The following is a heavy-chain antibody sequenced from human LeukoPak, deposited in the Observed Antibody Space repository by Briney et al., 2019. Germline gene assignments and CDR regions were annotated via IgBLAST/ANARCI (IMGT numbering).Heavy chain of an antibody. CDR1: GYTFTSYG. V-gene: IGHV1-18*01. Sequence: ASVKVSCKASGYTFTSYGISWVRQAPGQGLEWMGWISAYNGNTNYAQKLQGRVTMTTDTSTSTAYMELRSLRSDDTAVYYCARDSPPLRYFDWLLSSYYFDYWGQGTLVTVSS. CDR2: ISAYNGNT. CDR3: ARDSPPLRYFDWLLSSYYFDY. D-gene: IGHD3-9*01. J-gene: IGHJ4*02.